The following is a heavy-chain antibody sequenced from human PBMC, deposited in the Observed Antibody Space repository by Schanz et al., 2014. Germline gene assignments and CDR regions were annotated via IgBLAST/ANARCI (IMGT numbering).Heavy chain of an antibody. CDR2: IIHDGRT. V-gene: IGHV4-4*02. CDR1: GVSISSTNW. Sequence: QVQLQESGPGLVKPSGTLSLTCAVSGVSISSTNWWHWVRQSPGKGLEWLGEIIHDGRTNYNPSLGSRVSISLEKSENQFSLELTSVTAADTALYFCARVKQGCSDTSCVLHPWGQGTLVTVSS. D-gene: IGHD2-2*01. J-gene: IGHJ5*02. CDR3: ARVKQGCSDTSCVLHP.